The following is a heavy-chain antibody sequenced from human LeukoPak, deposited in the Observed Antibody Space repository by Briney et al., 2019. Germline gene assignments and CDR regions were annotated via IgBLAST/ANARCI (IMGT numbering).Heavy chain of an antibody. J-gene: IGHJ5*02. V-gene: IGHV4-59*08. Sequence: SETLSLTCTVSGGSISSYYWSWIRQPPGKGLEWIGYIYYSGSTNYNPSLKSRVTISVDTFKNQFSLKLSSVTAADTAVYYCARSRNYYDSSALNPWGQGTLVTVSS. CDR1: GGSISSYY. CDR3: ARSRNYYDSSALNP. D-gene: IGHD3-22*01. CDR2: IYYSGST.